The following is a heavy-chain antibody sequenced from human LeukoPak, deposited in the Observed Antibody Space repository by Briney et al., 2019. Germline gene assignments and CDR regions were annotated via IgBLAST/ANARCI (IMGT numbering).Heavy chain of an antibody. CDR2: IYTRGTT. V-gene: IGHV4-4*07. D-gene: IGHD6-6*01. CDR3: GRSIAARYYCYYYSMDV. CDR1: AGSISSFY. J-gene: IGHJ6*03. Sequence: SETLSLTCTVSAGSISSFYWGWNRQPDGKGLEWFGRIYTRGTTNSNPSPRSRVTMSETTSRTQFSRIRSSVTAATPALYYCGRSIAARYYCYYYSMDVWGKRTTVTVSS.